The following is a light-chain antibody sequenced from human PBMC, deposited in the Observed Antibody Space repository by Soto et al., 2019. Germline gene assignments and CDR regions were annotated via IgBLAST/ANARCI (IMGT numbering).Light chain of an antibody. CDR1: QSVSSN. CDR2: GAS. J-gene: IGKJ1*01. CDR3: HQYGDSLWT. V-gene: IGKV3-20*01. Sequence: EIVMTQSPATLSVSPGERATLSCRASQSVSSNLAWYQQKPGQAPRLLIYGASSRAAGIPDRFSGSGSGTDFTLTISRLEPEDFAVYYCHQYGDSLWTFGQGTKVDIK.